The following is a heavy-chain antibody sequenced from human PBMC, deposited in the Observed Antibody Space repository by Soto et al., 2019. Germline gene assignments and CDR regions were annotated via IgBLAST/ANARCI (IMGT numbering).Heavy chain of an antibody. J-gene: IGHJ4*02. CDR3: ARASTTVTTLDY. CDR1: GGSISSGGYS. Sequence: SETLSLTCAVSGGSISSGGYSWSWIRQPPGKGLEWIGYIYHSGSTYYNPSLKSRVTISVDRSKNQFSLKLSSVTAADTAVYYCARASTTVTTLDYRAQRTPVTVSS. V-gene: IGHV4-30-2*01. CDR2: IYHSGST. D-gene: IGHD4-17*01.